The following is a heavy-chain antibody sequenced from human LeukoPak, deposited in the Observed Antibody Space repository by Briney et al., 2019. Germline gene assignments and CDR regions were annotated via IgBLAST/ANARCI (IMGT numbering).Heavy chain of an antibody. CDR1: GYTLTELS. V-gene: IGHV1-24*01. J-gene: IGHJ4*02. CDR3: ARVVPAAMTSFDY. CDR2: FDPEDGKT. D-gene: IGHD2-2*01. Sequence: GASVKVSCKVSGYTLTELSMFWVRQAPGKGLEWMGSFDPEDGKTVYAQKFQGRVTMTEDTSTDTAYMELSSLRSEDTAVYYCARVVPAAMTSFDYWGQGTLVTVSS.